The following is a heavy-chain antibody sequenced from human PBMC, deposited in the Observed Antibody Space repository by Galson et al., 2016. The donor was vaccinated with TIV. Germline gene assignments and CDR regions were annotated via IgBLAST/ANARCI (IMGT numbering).Heavy chain of an antibody. D-gene: IGHD3-3*01. CDR2: MSADNGDT. Sequence: SVKVSCKASGYTFRNYGITWIRQAPGQGLEWMGWMSADNGDTTYAQKLRGRVLMTRDTSTNTAYMELRSLRSDDTAVYFCAKDPSTDRIPVFGGLINAPQYLQHWGQGTLVTVSS. V-gene: IGHV1-18*01. CDR3: AKDPSTDRIPVFGGLINAPQYLQH. CDR1: GYTFRNYG. J-gene: IGHJ1*01.